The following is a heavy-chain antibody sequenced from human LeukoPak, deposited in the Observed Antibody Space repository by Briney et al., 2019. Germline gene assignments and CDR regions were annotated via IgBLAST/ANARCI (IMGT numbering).Heavy chain of an antibody. CDR3: AKDRIAVAGTGPGRYYYYYGMDV. J-gene: IGHJ6*02. D-gene: IGHD6-19*01. CDR2: ISYDGSNK. Sequence: PGGSLRLSCAASGFTFSSYGMHWVRQAPGKGLEWVAVISYDGSNKYYADSVKGRFTISRDNSKNTLYLQMNSLRAEDTAVYYCAKDRIAVAGTGPGRYYYYYGMDVWGQGTTVTVSS. CDR1: GFTFSSYG. V-gene: IGHV3-30*18.